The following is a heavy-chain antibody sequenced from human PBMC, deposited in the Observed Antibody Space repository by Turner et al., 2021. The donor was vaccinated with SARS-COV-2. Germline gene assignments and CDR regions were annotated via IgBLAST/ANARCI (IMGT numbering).Heavy chain of an antibody. CDR1: GFTFSSYA. CDR2: ISNDGSNK. D-gene: IGHD2-21*01. Sequence: QVQLVESGGGVVQPGRSLRLSCAASGFTFSSYAMHWVRQAPGKGLEWVAVISNDGSNKYYADSVKGRFTISRDNSKNTLYLQMNSLRAEDTAVYYCARDGDRFGLFYYYGMDVWGQGTTVTVSS. CDR3: ARDGDRFGLFYYYGMDV. J-gene: IGHJ6*02. V-gene: IGHV3-30-3*01.